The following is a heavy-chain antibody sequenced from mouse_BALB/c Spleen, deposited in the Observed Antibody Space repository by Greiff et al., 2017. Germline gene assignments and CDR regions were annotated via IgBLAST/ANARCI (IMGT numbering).Heavy chain of an antibody. D-gene: IGHD1-1*01. Sequence: QVQLKESGPGLVAPSQCLSITCTASGFSLTGYGVYWVRQPPGKGLEWLGMIWGDGSTDYNSPLISRLSISKDNSKSQGFLKMSSQQTDDTAGYYCARVRGSHFDYWGQGTALTVSS. CDR2: IWGDGST. J-gene: IGHJ2*01. V-gene: IGHV2-6-7*01. CDR3: ARVRGSHFDY. CDR1: GFSLTGYG.